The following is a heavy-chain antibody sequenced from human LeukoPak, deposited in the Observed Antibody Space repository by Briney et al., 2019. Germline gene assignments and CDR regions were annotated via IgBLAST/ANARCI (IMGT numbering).Heavy chain of an antibody. D-gene: IGHD2-21*02. Sequence: GESLKISCKGSGYSFTSYWIGWVRQMPGKGLEWMGIIYPGDSDTRYSPSFQGQVTISADKSISTAYLQWSSLKASDTAMYYCARRLSYCGGDCYNYFDYWGQGTLVTVSS. J-gene: IGHJ4*02. V-gene: IGHV5-51*01. CDR3: ARRLSYCGGDCYNYFDY. CDR1: GYSFTSYW. CDR2: IYPGDSDT.